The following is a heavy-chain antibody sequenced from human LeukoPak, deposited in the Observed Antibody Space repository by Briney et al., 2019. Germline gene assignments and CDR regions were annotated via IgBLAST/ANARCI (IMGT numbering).Heavy chain of an antibody. Sequence: SETLSLTCAVYGGSFSGYYWSWIRQPPGKGLEWIGEINHSGSTNYNPSLKSRVTISVDTSKNQFSLKLSSVTAADTAVYYCARMYGGGDYWGQGTLVTVPS. CDR3: ARMYGGGDY. V-gene: IGHV4-34*01. D-gene: IGHD4-23*01. CDR1: GGSFSGYY. CDR2: INHSGST. J-gene: IGHJ4*02.